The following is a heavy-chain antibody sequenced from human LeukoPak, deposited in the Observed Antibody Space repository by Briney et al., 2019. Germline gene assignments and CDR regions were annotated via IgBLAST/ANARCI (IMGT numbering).Heavy chain of an antibody. D-gene: IGHD2-2*01. V-gene: IGHV3-11*01. J-gene: IGHJ3*02. Sequence: GGSLRLSCAASGFTFTDYYMSWIRQAPGKGLEWVSYISSSGSTKYFADSVKGRFTISRDNAKNSLYLQMNSLRAEDTAVYYCAKMYCSSANCYAGIDAFDIWGQGTMVTVSS. CDR3: AKMYCSSANCYAGIDAFDI. CDR1: GFTFTDYY. CDR2: ISSSGSTK.